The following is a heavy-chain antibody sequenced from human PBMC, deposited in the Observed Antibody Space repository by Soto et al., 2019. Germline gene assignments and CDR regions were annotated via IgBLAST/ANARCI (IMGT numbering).Heavy chain of an antibody. CDR1: GDTFSTYS. Sequence: QVQLVQSGAEVKKPGSSVKVSCKVSGDTFSTYSISWVRQAPGQGLEWLGGIIPILGTPSYAQRFQDRVTITADKATTTAYMGLSSLRSEDTAVYYCARERSSYDRSGYYRPDYWGQGTLVTVSS. J-gene: IGHJ4*02. CDR3: ARERSSYDRSGYYRPDY. D-gene: IGHD3-22*01. V-gene: IGHV1-69*06. CDR2: IIPILGTP.